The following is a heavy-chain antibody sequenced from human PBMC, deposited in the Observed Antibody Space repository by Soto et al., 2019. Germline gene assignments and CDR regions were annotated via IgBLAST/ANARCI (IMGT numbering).Heavy chain of an antibody. CDR1: GGSISSRW. D-gene: IGHD6-6*01. Sequence: SETLSLTCAVSGGSISSRWWSWVRQPPGKGLEWIGEIYHSGSTNYNPSLKSRVTISVDKSKNQFSLNLSSVTAADTAVYYCATYGSSSHGVVVRGLRSPVTVSS. J-gene: IGHJ4*02. V-gene: IGHV4-4*02. CDR2: IYHSGST. CDR3: ATYGSSSHGVVV.